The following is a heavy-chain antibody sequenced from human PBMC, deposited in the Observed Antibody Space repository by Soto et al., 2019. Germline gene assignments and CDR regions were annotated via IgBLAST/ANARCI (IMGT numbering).Heavy chain of an antibody. CDR1: GFTFSSYA. J-gene: IGHJ5*02. Sequence: QVQLVESGGGVVQPGRSLRLSCAASGFTFSSYAMHWVRQAPGKGLEWVAVISYDGSNKYYADSVKGRFTISRDNSKNTLYPQMNSLRSEDTAVYYCASDDYGDDEGCFDPWGQGTLVTVSS. V-gene: IGHV3-30-3*01. CDR3: ASDDYGDDEGCFDP. D-gene: IGHD4-17*01. CDR2: ISYDGSNK.